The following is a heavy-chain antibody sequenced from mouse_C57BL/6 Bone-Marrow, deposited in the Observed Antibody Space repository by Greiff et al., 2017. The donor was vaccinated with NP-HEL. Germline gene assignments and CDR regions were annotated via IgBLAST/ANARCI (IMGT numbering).Heavy chain of an antibody. CDR2: IYPETGGT. D-gene: IGHD4-1*01. Sequence: QVQLKESGAELVRPGASVTLSCKASGYTFTDYEMHWVKQTPVHGLEWIGAIYPETGGTAYNQKFKGKAILTADKSSSTAYMELRSRTSEASAVYYCTRYNWDGFAYWGQGTLVTVSA. J-gene: IGHJ3*01. V-gene: IGHV1-15*01. CDR1: GYTFTDYE. CDR3: TRYNWDGFAY.